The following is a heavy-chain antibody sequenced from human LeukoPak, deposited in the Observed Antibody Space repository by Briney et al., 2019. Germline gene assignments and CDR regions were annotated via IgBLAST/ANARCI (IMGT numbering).Heavy chain of an antibody. CDR3: AGGTGFIIKD. Sequence: KAGGSLRLSCAASGFTFSSYSMNWVRQAPGKGLEWVSSISSSSTYIYYADSVKGRFTVSRDNAKNSLYLQMNSLRAEDTAMYYCAGGTGFIIKDWGQGTLVTVSS. V-gene: IGHV3-21*04. D-gene: IGHD3-9*01. CDR2: ISSSSTYI. CDR1: GFTFSSYS. J-gene: IGHJ4*02.